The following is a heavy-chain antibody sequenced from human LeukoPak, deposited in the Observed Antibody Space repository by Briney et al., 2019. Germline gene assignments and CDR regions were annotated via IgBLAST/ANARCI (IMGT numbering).Heavy chain of an antibody. CDR3: ARVYCSGGSCYPFDY. CDR2: ISAYNGNT. Sequence: ASVKVSCKASGYRFTSFGISWVRQAPGQGLEWMGWISAYNGNTNYAQKLQGRVTMTTDTSTSTAYMELRSLRSDDTAVYYCARVYCSGGSCYPFDYWGQGTLVTVSS. J-gene: IGHJ4*02. D-gene: IGHD2-15*01. V-gene: IGHV1-18*01. CDR1: GYRFTSFG.